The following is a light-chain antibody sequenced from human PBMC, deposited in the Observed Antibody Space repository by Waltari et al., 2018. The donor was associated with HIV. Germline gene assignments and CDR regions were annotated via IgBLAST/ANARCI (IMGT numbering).Light chain of an antibody. CDR2: EVS. Sequence: QSALTQPASVSGSPGQSITISCTGTNSAVGRFNLVSWYQHHPGKPPKLIIYEVSKWPSGVSNRFSGSKSGNTASLTISGLQADDEADYYCSSYAPSDSLVFGGETKLTVL. CDR3: SSYAPSDSLV. V-gene: IGLV2-23*02. J-gene: IGLJ3*02. CDR1: NSAVGRFNL.